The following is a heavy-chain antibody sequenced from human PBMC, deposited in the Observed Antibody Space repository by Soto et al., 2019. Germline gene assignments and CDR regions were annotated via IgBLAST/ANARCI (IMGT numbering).Heavy chain of an antibody. D-gene: IGHD6-6*01. CDR2: ISGSGGST. V-gene: IGHV3-23*01. CDR3: AKSSSIAARVRPAVNIDY. CDR1: GFTFSSYA. Sequence: GGSLRLSCAASGFTFSSYAMSWVRQAPGKGLEWVSAISGSGGSTYYADSVKGRFTISRDNSKNTLYLQMNSLRAEDTDVYYCAKSSSIAARVRPAVNIDYWGQGTLVTVSS. J-gene: IGHJ4*02.